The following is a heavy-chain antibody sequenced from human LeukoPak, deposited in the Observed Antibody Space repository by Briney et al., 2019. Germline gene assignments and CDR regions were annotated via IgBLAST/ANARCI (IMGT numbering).Heavy chain of an antibody. D-gene: IGHD3-10*01. Sequence: GGSLRLSCAASGFTFSNYSMNWVRQAPGKGLEWVSSISSSSSYIYYADSVKGRFTISRDNAKNSLYLQMNSLRAEDTAVYYCARSHYGSGSYNNDYWGQGTLVTVSS. CDR1: GFTFSNYS. CDR2: ISSSSSYI. J-gene: IGHJ4*02. CDR3: ARSHYGSGSYNNDY. V-gene: IGHV3-21*01.